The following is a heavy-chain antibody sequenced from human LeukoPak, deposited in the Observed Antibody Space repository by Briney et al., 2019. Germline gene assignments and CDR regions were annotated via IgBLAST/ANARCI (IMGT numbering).Heavy chain of an antibody. CDR2: INPNSGGT. D-gene: IGHD6-19*01. J-gene: IGHJ5*02. V-gene: IGHV1-2*06. CDR1: GYTFTGYY. Sequence: ASVKVSCKASGYTFTGYYIHWVRQAPGQGLEWMGRINPNSGGTSSAEKFQGRVTMTRDTSITTAYMELSRLTSDDTAVYYCARDRSGWYHWFDPWGQGTLVTVSS. CDR3: ARDRSGWYHWFDP.